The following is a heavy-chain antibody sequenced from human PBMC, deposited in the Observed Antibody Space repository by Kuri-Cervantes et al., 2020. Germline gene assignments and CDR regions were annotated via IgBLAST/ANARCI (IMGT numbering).Heavy chain of an antibody. CDR3: VREKRPYGDYPPTFDY. Sequence: SETLSLTCAVYGGSFSGYYWSWIRQPPGKGLEWIGEINHSGSTNYNPSLKSRVTISVDTPKNQFSLKLSSVTAADTAVYYCVREKRPYGDYPPTFDYWGQGALVTVSS. V-gene: IGHV4-34*01. CDR1: GGSFSGYY. CDR2: INHSGST. J-gene: IGHJ4*02. D-gene: IGHD4-17*01.